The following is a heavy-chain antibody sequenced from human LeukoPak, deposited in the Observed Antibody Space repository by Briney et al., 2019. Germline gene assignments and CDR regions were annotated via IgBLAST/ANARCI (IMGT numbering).Heavy chain of an antibody. V-gene: IGHV3-21*01. CDR3: ARDGEMATFYFDD. D-gene: IGHD5-24*01. CDR1: RFTFSSYN. CDR2: ISSSSSYK. J-gene: IGHJ4*02. Sequence: GGSLRLSCAASRFTFSSYNMNWVRQAPGKGREWVSSISSSSSYKYYADSVKGRFTISRDNAKNSLYLQMNSLRAEDTAVYYCARDGEMATFYFDDGGQGTLVTVSS.